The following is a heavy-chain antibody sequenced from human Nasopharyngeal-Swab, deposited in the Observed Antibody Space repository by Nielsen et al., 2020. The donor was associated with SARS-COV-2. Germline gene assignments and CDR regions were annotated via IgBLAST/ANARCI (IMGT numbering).Heavy chain of an antibody. CDR2: ISSSSSTI. D-gene: IGHD3-10*01. CDR1: GFTFRTYS. J-gene: IGHJ4*02. Sequence: GESLKIPCAAPGFTFRTYSMHWVRQAPGKGLEWGSYISSSSSTIYYADSVKGRFTISRDNAKNSLYLQMNSLRDEDTAVYYCARDLGYYYGSGSYRPYYFDYWGQGTLVTVSS. V-gene: IGHV3-48*02. CDR3: ARDLGYYYGSGSYRPYYFDY.